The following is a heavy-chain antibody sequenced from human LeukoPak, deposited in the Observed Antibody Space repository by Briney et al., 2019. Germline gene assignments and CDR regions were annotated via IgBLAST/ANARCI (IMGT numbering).Heavy chain of an antibody. CDR2: IHFSGST. V-gene: IGHV4-59*01. CDR1: GGSISSYY. CDR3: ARVPPKAGDLRYAFDI. Sequence: SETLSLTCTVSGGSISSYYWSWIRQPPGKGLEWIGYIHFSGSTNYNPSLKSRVTVSDDKSKNQFSLKLSSVTAADTAVYYCARVPPKAGDLRYAFDIWGQGTMVTVSS. D-gene: IGHD7-27*01. J-gene: IGHJ3*02.